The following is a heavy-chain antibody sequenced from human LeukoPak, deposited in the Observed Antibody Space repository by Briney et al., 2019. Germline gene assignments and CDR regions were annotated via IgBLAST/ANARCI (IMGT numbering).Heavy chain of an antibody. CDR3: ARVAIAAAQGRGSFNWFDP. Sequence: QAGGSLRLSCAASGFSFSDYWMHWVRQAPGEGLVWVSRINSDGSSTSYADSVKGRFTISRDNAKNTLYLQMNSLRAVDTAVYYCARVAIAAAQGRGSFNWFDPWGQGTLVTVSS. D-gene: IGHD6-13*01. CDR2: INSDGSST. CDR1: GFSFSDYW. J-gene: IGHJ5*02. V-gene: IGHV3-74*01.